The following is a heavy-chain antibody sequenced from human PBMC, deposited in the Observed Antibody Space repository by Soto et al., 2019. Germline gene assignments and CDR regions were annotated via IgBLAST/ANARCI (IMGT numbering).Heavy chain of an antibody. V-gene: IGHV1-2*02. Sequence: QVQLVQSGAEVKKPGASVKVSCKASGYTFTGYYMHWVRQAPGQGLEWMGWINPNSGGTNYAQKFQGRVTRTRDTSISTAYMELSRLSSDDTAVYYCARVAVAGPRYFDCWGQGTLVTVS. D-gene: IGHD6-19*01. J-gene: IGHJ4*02. CDR1: GYTFTGYY. CDR3: ARVAVAGPRYFDC. CDR2: INPNSGGT.